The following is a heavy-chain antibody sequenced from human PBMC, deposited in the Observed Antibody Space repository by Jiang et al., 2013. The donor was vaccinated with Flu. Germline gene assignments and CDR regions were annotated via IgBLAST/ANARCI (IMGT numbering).Heavy chain of an antibody. CDR2: STPWGH. V-gene: IGHV4-4*07. CDR1: GDSMTNFY. Sequence: GLVKPSETLSLTCTVSGDSMTNFYWNWDPAVRWEGTGNGLAVSTPWGHKLQPLFQESTRHVSRHVQKEFYLKLTSVTAADTAVYYCARDAGIPEAFDKWGQGRRVTVSS. CDR3: ARDAGIPEAFDK. J-gene: IGHJ3*02.